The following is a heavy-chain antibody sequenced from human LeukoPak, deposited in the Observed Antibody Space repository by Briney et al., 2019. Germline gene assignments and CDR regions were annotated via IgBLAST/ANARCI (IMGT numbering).Heavy chain of an antibody. CDR2: LWSDGSNE. V-gene: IGHV3-33*01. D-gene: IGHD4-17*01. Sequence: GGSLRLSCAASGLIFSSSGMHWVRQAPGKGLEWVAMLWSDGSNEYYADSVKGRFTISRDNSKNTLYLQMTSLRAEDTAVYYCARDKGLRSLDSWGQGTLVTVSS. CDR1: GLIFSSSG. J-gene: IGHJ4*02. CDR3: ARDKGLRSLDS.